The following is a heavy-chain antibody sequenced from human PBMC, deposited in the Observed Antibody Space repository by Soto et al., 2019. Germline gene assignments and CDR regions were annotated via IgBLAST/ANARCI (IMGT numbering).Heavy chain of an antibody. D-gene: IGHD2-8*02. CDR1: GGSFSGYY. CDR2: INHSGSI. Sequence: QVQLQQWGAGLLKPSETLSLTCAVYGGSFSGYYWTWIRQPPGTGLEWIGEINHSGSIHYNPSLKRRFPISADTSNNQVSRQRTSVTSAETEVYYCARFKSTGRFDFWGQGTLVTVSS. V-gene: IGHV4-34*01. J-gene: IGHJ4*02. CDR3: ARFKSTGRFDF.